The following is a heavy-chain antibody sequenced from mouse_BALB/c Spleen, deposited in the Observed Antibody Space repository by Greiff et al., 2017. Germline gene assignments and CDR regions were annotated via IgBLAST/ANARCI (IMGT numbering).Heavy chain of an antibody. J-gene: IGHJ2*01. CDR1: GFDFSRYW. Sequence: EVHLVESGGGLVQPGGSLKLSCAASGFDFSRYWMSWVRQAPGKGLEWIGEINPDSSTINYTPSLKDKFIISRDNAKNTLYLQMSKVRSEDTALYYCARPYYYGSSYGHFDYWGQGTTLTVSS. CDR2: INPDSSTI. CDR3: ARPYYYGSSYGHFDY. V-gene: IGHV4-1*02. D-gene: IGHD1-1*01.